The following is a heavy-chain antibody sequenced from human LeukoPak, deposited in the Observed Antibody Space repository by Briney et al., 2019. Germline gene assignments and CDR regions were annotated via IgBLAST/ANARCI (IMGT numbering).Heavy chain of an antibody. J-gene: IGHJ4*02. Sequence: PGGSLRLSCAASGFTFSDSGMHWVRQAPGKGLEWVGRMRSKTQNYATAYAASVKGRFTISRDDSKNTAFLQMNSLKTEDTAVHYCTNYDDSSDLWGYWGQGTLVTVSS. CDR2: MRSKTQNYAT. CDR3: TNYDDSSDLWGY. V-gene: IGHV3-73*01. D-gene: IGHD3-22*01. CDR1: GFTFSDSG.